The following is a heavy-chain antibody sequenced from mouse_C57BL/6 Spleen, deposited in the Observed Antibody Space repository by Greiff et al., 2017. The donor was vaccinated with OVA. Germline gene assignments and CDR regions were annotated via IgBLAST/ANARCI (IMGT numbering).Heavy chain of an antibody. CDR2: IYPGSGNT. Sequence: VQLQQSGPELVKPGASVKISCKASGYTFTSYYIHWVKQRPGQGLEWIGWIYPGSGNTKYNEKFKGKATLTADTSSSTAYMQLSSLTSEDSAVYYCARYPLYYGSSYWYFDVWGTGTTVTVSS. J-gene: IGHJ1*03. CDR1: GYTFTSYY. D-gene: IGHD1-1*01. CDR3: ARYPLYYGSSYWYFDV. V-gene: IGHV1-66*01.